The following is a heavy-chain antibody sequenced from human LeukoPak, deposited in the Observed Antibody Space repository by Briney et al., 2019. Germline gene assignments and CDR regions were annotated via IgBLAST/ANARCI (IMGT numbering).Heavy chain of an antibody. CDR3: ARASYGSPDY. V-gene: IGHV3-48*02. CDR1: GFTFSGNG. CDR2: ITSKNNGM. J-gene: IGHJ4*02. Sequence: GGSLRLSCAASGFTFSGNGMNWVRQAPGKGLEWVSYITSKNNGMYYADSVKGRFTISRDNAKNSLDLQMNSLRDEDTAVYYCARASYGSPDYWGQGILFPVSS. D-gene: IGHD2-15*01.